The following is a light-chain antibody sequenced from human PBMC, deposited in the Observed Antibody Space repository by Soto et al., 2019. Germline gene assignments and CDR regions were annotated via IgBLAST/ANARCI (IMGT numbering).Light chain of an antibody. J-gene: IGKJ4*01. Sequence: EVVMTQSPATLSVSPGERATLSCRASQSVSSNLAWYQQQPGQAPRLLIYGTSTRTTGIPARFSGSGSGTEFTLTISSLLSEDFAVYYCQQYNNWPPGVTFGGGTKEEIK. V-gene: IGKV3-15*01. CDR2: GTS. CDR3: QQYNNWPPGVT. CDR1: QSVSSN.